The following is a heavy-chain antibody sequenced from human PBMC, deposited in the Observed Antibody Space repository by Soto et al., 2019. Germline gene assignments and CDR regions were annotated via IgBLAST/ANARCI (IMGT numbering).Heavy chain of an antibody. Sequence: QVQLVQSGAAVKKPGSSVKVSCKASGGSFSSYVMNWVRQAPGQGLEWMGGILPLFGTTNYAQQFRGRVTITADESTSTAYMELTGLRSEDTGIYYCAYRGPSMIVADRVEDWGQGTLVTVSS. J-gene: IGHJ4*02. CDR2: ILPLFGTT. D-gene: IGHD3-22*01. V-gene: IGHV1-69*01. CDR3: AYRGPSMIVADRVED. CDR1: GGSFSSYV.